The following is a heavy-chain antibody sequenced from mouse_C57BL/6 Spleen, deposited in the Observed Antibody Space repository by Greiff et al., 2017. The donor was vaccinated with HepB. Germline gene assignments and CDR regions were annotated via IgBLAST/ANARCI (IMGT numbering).Heavy chain of an antibody. V-gene: IGHV1-4*01. CDR2: INPSSGYT. CDR3: ARAGYYGSSWYFDV. CDR1: GYTFTSYT. Sequence: VKLMESGAELARPGASVKMSCKASGYTFTSYTMHWVKQRPGQGLEWIGYINPSSGYTKYNQKFKDKATLTADKASSTAYMQRSSLTSEDSAVYYCARAGYYGSSWYFDVWGTGTTVTCSS. D-gene: IGHD1-1*01. J-gene: IGHJ1*03.